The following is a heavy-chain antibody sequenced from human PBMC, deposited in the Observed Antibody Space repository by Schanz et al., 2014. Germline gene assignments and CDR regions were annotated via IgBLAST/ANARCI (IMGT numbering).Heavy chain of an antibody. CDR1: GFTFSAFG. D-gene: IGHD6-19*01. Sequence: HVQLVESGGGVVQPGGSLRLSCAASGFTFSAFGMHWVRQAPGKGLECVSILYIRSTYYADSVRGRFTLSRDNSKNTVYLQMNSLRAEDTALYFCATDYSGGGCHIWGQGTMVTVSS. CDR2: LYIRST. CDR3: ATDYSGGGCHI. J-gene: IGHJ3*02. V-gene: IGHV3-NL1*01.